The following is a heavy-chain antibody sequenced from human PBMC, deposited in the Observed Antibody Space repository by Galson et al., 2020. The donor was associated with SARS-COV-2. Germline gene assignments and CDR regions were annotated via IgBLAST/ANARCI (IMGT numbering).Heavy chain of an antibody. CDR2: ISWNSGNI. J-gene: IGHJ6*02. D-gene: IGHD3-9*01. CDR1: GFTFDTYA. V-gene: IGHV3-9*01. Sequence: PGGSLRLSCAASGFTFDTYAMHWVRQAPGKGLEWVSRISWNSGNIGYADSVKGRFSISRDNAKNSLYLQMNSLRAEDTALYYCAKDVRCLTGVSYYYYGMGVWGQGTTVTVSS. CDR3: AKDVRCLTGVSYYYYGMGV.